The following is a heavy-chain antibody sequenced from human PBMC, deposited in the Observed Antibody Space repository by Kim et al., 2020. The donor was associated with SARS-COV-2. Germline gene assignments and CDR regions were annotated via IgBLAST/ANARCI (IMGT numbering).Heavy chain of an antibody. J-gene: IGHJ4*02. V-gene: IGHV3-49*04. Sequence: GSLRLSCTASGFTFGDYAMSWVRQAPGKGLEWVGFIRSKAYGGTTEYAASVKGRFTISRDDSKSIAYLQMNSLKTEDTAVYYCTRETLGYWGPLDYWGQGTLVTVSS. D-gene: IGHD7-27*01. CDR2: IRSKAYGGTT. CDR1: GFTFGDYA. CDR3: TRETLGYWGPLDY.